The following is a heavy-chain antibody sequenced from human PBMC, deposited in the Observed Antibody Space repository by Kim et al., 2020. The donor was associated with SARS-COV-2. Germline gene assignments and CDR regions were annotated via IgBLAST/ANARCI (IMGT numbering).Heavy chain of an antibody. CDR3: ARPPPGVDIVATDPWYFDY. Sequence: GGSLRLSCAASGFTFSTYAMHWVRQAPGKGLEWVAVISYDGSYKFYADSVKGRFTISRDNSKNTLYLQMNSLRAEDTAVYYCARPPPGVDIVATDPWYFDYWGQGTLVTVSS. CDR1: GFTFSTYA. D-gene: IGHD5-12*01. V-gene: IGHV3-30*04. CDR2: ISYDGSYK. J-gene: IGHJ4*02.